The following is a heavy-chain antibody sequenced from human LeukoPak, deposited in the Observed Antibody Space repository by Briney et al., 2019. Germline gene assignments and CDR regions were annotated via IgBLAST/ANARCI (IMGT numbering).Heavy chain of an antibody. D-gene: IGHD3-10*01. CDR3: TTGESHYGSGSYYNNGY. V-gene: IGHV3-15*07. J-gene: IGHJ4*02. Sequence: GGSLRLSCAASGFTFSNAWMNWVRQAPGKGLEWVGRIKSKTDGGTTDYAAPVEGRFTISRDDSKNTLYLQMNSLKTEDTAVYYCTTGESHYGSGSYYNNGYWGQGTLVTVSS. CDR1: GFTFSNAW. CDR2: IKSKTDGGTT.